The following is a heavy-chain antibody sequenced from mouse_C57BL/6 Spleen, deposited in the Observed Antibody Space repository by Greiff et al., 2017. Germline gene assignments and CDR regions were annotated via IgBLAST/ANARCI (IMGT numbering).Heavy chain of an antibody. CDR2: IDPSDSYT. CDR3: ARKGLLWGDY. D-gene: IGHD2-10*01. J-gene: IGHJ2*01. V-gene: IGHV1-50*01. CDR1: GYTFTSYW. Sequence: QVHVKQPGAELVKPGASVKLSCKASGYTFTSYWMQWVKQRPGQGLEWIGEIDPSDSYTNYNQKFKGKATLTVDTSSSTAYMQLSSLTSEDSAVYYCARKGLLWGDYWGQGTTLTVSS.